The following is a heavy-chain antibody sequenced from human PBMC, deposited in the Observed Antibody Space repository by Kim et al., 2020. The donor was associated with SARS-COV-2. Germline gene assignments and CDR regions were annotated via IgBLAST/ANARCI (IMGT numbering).Heavy chain of an antibody. J-gene: IGHJ4*02. D-gene: IGHD6-6*01. Sequence: YADSVKGRFTITRDNAKNTLYLQMDSQRAEDTAVYYCAKKLYLRPRYCDYWGQGTLVTVSS. V-gene: IGHV3-23*01. CDR3: AKKLYLRPRYCDY.